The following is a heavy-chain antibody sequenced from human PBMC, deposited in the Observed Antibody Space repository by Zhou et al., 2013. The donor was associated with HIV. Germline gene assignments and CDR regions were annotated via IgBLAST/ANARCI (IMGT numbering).Heavy chain of an antibody. CDR3: ARRPAAYPTIAKASWSAVVLMSWGP. Sequence: QVQLVQSGAEVKKPGASVKVSCKASGYTFTTYGISWVRQAPGQGLEWMGWISPYNGNTNYAQKLQGRVTMTTDRFTSTAYLEMRRLRNDDTAVYFCARRPAAYPTIAKASWSAVVLMSWGPGDKG. V-gene: IGHV1-18*01. D-gene: IGHD3-16*01. J-gene: IGHJ6*03. CDR1: GYTFTTYG. CDR2: ISPYNGNT.